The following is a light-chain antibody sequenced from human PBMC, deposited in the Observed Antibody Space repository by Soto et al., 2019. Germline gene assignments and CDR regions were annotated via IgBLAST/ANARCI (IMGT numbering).Light chain of an antibody. CDR3: SSKGGGHNWM. CDR1: SSDVGGYNY. V-gene: IGLV2-8*01. J-gene: IGLJ3*02. CDR2: EVS. Sequence: HSVLTQPPSASGSLGQSVTISCTGTSSDVGGYNYVSWYQHHAGTAPKLIIYEVSKRPSGVPDRFSGSKSGNTASLTVSGLQAEDETNYNCSSKGGGHNWMFGGGTKLTVL.